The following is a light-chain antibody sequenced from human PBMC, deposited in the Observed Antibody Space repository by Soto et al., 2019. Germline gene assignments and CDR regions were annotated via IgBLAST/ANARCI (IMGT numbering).Light chain of an antibody. J-gene: IGKJ1*01. CDR1: QSVNSH. Sequence: EIKIPQSQAPQYVFPGGRATLCGRGSQSVNSHLARYQQKPGQAPRLLIDGASTRATGIPARFSGSGSGTEFTLTISSLQSEDFAVYYCQQYNNWPQTFGQGTKGEMK. CDR2: GAS. V-gene: IGKV3-15*01. CDR3: QQYNNWPQT.